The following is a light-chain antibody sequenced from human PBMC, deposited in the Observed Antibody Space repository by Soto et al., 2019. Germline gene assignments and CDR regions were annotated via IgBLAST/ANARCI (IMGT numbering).Light chain of an antibody. Sequence: QSVLTQPPSVSGASGQRVTISCTGSSSNIGAGYEVHWYQQLPGTAPKPLIYGNSNRPSGVPDRFSGSKSGTSASLAITGLQAEDEADFFCESHDSSLSAYVFGTGTKVTVL. J-gene: IGLJ1*01. V-gene: IGLV1-40*01. CDR1: SSNIGAGYE. CDR2: GNS. CDR3: ESHDSSLSAYV.